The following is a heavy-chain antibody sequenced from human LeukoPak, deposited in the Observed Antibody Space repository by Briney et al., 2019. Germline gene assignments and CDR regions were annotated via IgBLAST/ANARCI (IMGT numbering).Heavy chain of an antibody. CDR3: ARGRNDYSNYYSYGYHAGFDY. D-gene: IGHD4-11*01. CDR2: FDPEDGET. J-gene: IGHJ4*02. V-gene: IGHV1-24*01. Sequence: GASVKVSCKVSGYTLTELSMHWVRQAPGKGLEWMGGFDPEDGETIYAQKLQGRVNMTTDTSTSTAYMELRSLRSDDTAVYYCARGRNDYSNYYSYGYHAGFDYWGQGTLVTVSS. CDR1: GYTLTELS.